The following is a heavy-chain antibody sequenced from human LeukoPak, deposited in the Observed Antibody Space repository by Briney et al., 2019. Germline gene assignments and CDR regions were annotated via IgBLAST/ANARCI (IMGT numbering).Heavy chain of an antibody. V-gene: IGHV1-46*01. CDR3: ARAEYYFSSGSHFDS. D-gene: IGHD3-10*01. CDR2: INPSGGST. Sequence: AAVKVSCKASGYTFTSYYIHWVRQAPGQGLEWMGIINPSGGSTNYAQKLQGRVTMTRDTSTSTVYMELNSLRSEDTAIYYCARAEYYFSSGSHFDSWGQGTLVTVSS. CDR1: GYTFTSYY. J-gene: IGHJ4*02.